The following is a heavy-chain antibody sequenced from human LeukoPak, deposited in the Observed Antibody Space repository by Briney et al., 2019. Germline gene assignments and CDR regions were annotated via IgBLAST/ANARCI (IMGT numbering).Heavy chain of an antibody. J-gene: IGHJ4*02. CDR2: IFSGGST. CDR3: ARGGATRYCTNDVCHYFDY. Sequence: GGSLRLSCAASGFTVSNNYMSWVRQAPGKGLEWVSVIFSGGSTNYADSVKGRLTISRDNSKNTLYLQMNSLRAEDTAVYYCARGGATRYCTNDVCHYFDYWGQGTLVTVSS. CDR1: GFTVSNNY. D-gene: IGHD2-8*01. V-gene: IGHV3-66*01.